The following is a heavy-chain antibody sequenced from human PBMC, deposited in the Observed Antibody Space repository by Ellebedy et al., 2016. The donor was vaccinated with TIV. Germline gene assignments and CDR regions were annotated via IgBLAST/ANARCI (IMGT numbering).Heavy chain of an antibody. CDR1: GLTFSSHA. CDR3: ARAPVGVGPAFDV. V-gene: IGHV3-23*01. D-gene: IGHD4-23*01. Sequence: GESLKISCAASGLTFSSHAMSWVRQAPGKGLEWVSSITESGGNTYYADSVKGRFTIYRDNSTDTLFLQMNSLRAEDTAIYFCARAPVGVGPAFDVWGQGTMVTVSS. J-gene: IGHJ3*01. CDR2: ITESGGNT.